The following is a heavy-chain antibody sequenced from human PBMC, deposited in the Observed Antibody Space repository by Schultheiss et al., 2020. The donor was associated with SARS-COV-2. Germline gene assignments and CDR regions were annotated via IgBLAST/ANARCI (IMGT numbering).Heavy chain of an antibody. J-gene: IGHJ4*02. V-gene: IGHV3-52*01. CDR1: GFTFDDYA. Sequence: GGSLRLSCAASGFTFDDYAMHWVRQAPGKGLEWVADIKCDGSEKYYVDSVKGRLTISRDNAKNSLYLQVNSLRAEDMTVYYCVRDRGGDLDYWGQGTLVTVSS. CDR3: VRDRGGDLDY. CDR2: IKCDGSEK.